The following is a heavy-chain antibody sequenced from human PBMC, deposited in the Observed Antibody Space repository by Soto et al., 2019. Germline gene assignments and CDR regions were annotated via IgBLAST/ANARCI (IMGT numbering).Heavy chain of an antibody. Sequence: NPSETLSLTCTVSGGSISSSSYYWGWIRQPPGKGLEWIGSIYYSGSTYYNPSLKSRVTISVDTSKNQFSLKLSSVTAADTAVYYCARHDAAMEVRGFDYWGQGTLVTVSS. CDR1: GGSISSSSYY. V-gene: IGHV4-39*01. J-gene: IGHJ4*02. D-gene: IGHD2-2*01. CDR2: IYYSGST. CDR3: ARHDAAMEVRGFDY.